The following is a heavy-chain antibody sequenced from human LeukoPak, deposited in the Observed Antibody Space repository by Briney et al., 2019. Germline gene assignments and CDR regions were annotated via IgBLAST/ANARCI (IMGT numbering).Heavy chain of an antibody. J-gene: IGHJ4*02. CDR1: GFTFSTYW. Sequence: GGSLRLSCAASGFTFSTYWMSWVRQAPGKGLEWVANIKQDGSQKYYVDSVEGRFTISRDNAQNSLYLQMNSLRVEDTAVYYCARTGTTFDYWGQGTLVTVSS. CDR3: ARTGTTFDY. D-gene: IGHD1-1*01. CDR2: IKQDGSQK. V-gene: IGHV3-7*03.